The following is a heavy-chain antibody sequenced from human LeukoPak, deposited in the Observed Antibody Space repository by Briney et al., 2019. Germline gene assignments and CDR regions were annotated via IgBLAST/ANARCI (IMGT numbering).Heavy chain of an antibody. CDR3: AREVPSAGIAAPTYFDY. Sequence: TSETLSLTCTVSGDSMNNHYWNWIRQPPGKGLEWIGYIYYSGSTNYNPSLKSRVTISVDTSKNQFSLKLSSVTAADTAVYYCAREVPSAGIAAPTYFDYWGQGTLVTVSS. CDR1: GDSMNNHY. J-gene: IGHJ4*02. D-gene: IGHD6-13*01. CDR2: IYYSGST. V-gene: IGHV4-59*11.